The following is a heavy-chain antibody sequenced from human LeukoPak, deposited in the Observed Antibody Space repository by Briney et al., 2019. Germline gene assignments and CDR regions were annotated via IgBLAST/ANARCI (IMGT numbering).Heavy chain of an antibody. CDR1: GFTFRSYA. J-gene: IGHJ3*01. D-gene: IGHD3-3*01. V-gene: IGHV3-23*01. CDR3: AQGDSYYDFLLSV. Sequence: PGGSTRLSCEASGFTFRSYAMTWVRQAPGKGLEWVSAISGSGAKTYYADSVKGRFTISRDNSRNTLYLQMNSLRAEDTAIYYCAQGDSYYDFLLSVWGQGTMVTVSS. CDR2: ISGSGAKT.